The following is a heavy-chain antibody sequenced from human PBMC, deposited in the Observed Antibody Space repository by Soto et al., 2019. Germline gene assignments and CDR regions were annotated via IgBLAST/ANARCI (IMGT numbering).Heavy chain of an antibody. CDR3: ARGRPTVTPFDY. D-gene: IGHD4-17*01. V-gene: IGHV1-69*02. Sequence: QVQLVQSGAEVTKPGSSVKVSCKASGGTFSSYTISWVRQAPGQGLEWMGRIIPILGIAIYAQKFQGRVTITADKSTSTAYMELSSLRSEDTAVYYCARGRPTVTPFDYWGQGTLVTVSS. J-gene: IGHJ4*02. CDR2: IIPILGIA. CDR1: GGTFSSYT.